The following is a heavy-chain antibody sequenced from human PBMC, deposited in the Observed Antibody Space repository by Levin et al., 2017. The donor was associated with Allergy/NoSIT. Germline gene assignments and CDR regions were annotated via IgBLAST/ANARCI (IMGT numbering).Heavy chain of an antibody. D-gene: IGHD1-7*01. J-gene: IGHJ6*02. CDR3: VRNSGGELDV. Sequence: SQTLSLTCAISGDSVSTKSAAWNWIRQSPSRGLEWLGRTYYRSKWSNDYAVSVKSRISVNPDTSKNQFSLQLKSVTPEDTAVYYCVRNSGGELDVWGQGTTVTVSS. CDR2: TYYRSKWSN. V-gene: IGHV6-1*01. CDR1: GDSVSTKSAA.